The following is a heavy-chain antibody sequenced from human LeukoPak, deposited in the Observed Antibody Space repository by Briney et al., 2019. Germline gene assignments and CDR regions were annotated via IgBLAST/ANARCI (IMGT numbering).Heavy chain of an antibody. CDR3: ARAGRSGGMY. Sequence: SETLSLTCAVSGYSISSGYYWGWIRQPPGKGLEWIGSIYHSGSTYYNPSLKSRVTISVDTSKKQFSLKLSSVTAADTAVYYCARAGRSGGMYWGQGTLVTVSS. V-gene: IGHV4-38-2*01. D-gene: IGHD2-15*01. CDR1: GYSISSGYY. CDR2: IYHSGST. J-gene: IGHJ4*02.